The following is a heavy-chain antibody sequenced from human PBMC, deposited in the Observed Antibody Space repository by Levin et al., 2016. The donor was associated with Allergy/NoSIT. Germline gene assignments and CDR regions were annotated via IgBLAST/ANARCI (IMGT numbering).Heavy chain of an antibody. CDR1: GFTFNIYA. D-gene: IGHD2-2*01. CDR2: ISSEGTNT. V-gene: IGHV3-30-3*01. J-gene: IGHJ4*02. CDR3: VRAPLGPVIVAPAALDY. Sequence: GGSLRLSCAVSGFTFNIYAMHWVRQAPGKGLEWLAVISSEGTNTYYADSVKGRFTISRDLFKSTLLLQMNSLRPDDSAVYYCVRAPLGPVIVAPAALDYWGQGTLVTVSS.